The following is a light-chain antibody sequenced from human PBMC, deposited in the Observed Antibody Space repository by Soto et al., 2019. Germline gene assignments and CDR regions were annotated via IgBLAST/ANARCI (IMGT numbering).Light chain of an antibody. V-gene: IGKV3-15*01. Sequence: EIVMTQSPATLSVSPGERATLSCRASQSVSSNLAWYQQNPGQAPRLLIYGASTRATGIPARFSGSGSGRESTLTISSMQSEDFAVYYCQHYNNWPSWTFGQGTKVEIK. CDR3: QHYNNWPSWT. J-gene: IGKJ1*01. CDR2: GAS. CDR1: QSVSSN.